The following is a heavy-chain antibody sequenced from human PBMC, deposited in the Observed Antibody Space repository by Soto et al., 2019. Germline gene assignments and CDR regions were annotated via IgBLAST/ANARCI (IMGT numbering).Heavy chain of an antibody. D-gene: IGHD3-3*01. CDR1: GFTFDSYA. J-gene: IGHJ3*01. V-gene: IGHV3-23*01. CDR3: AKDTVGGYSFWSGYYSDGLDV. Sequence: EVRLLESGGALAQPGGSLRLSCVGSGFTFDSYAITWVRQAPGEGLQWIAVIRGSADGTDYAHSGRGRFSISSDNAKKTVHLQMDSLRVEDTAVYFCAKDTVGGYSFWSGYYSDGLDVWGQGTLVTVS. CDR2: IRGSADGT.